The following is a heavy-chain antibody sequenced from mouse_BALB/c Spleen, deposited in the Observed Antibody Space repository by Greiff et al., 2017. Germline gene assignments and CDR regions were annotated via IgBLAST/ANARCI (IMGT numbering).Heavy chain of an antibody. CDR1: GYTFSSYW. J-gene: IGHJ1*01. D-gene: IGHD1-2*01. CDR2: ILPGSGST. CDR3: ARGGLRLRGYFDV. V-gene: IGHV1-9*01. Sequence: QVQLKESGAELMKPGASVKISCKATGYTFSSYWIEWVKQRPGHGLEWIGEILPGSGSTNYNEKFKGKATFTADTSSNTAYMQLSSLTSEDSAVYYCARGGLRLRGYFDVWGAGTTVTVSS.